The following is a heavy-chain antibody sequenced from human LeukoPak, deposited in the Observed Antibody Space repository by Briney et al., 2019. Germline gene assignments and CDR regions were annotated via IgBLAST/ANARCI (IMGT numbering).Heavy chain of an antibody. Sequence: SVTLSLTCTVSGGSISSYYWSWIRQPPGKGPEWIGCIHYSGSTNYNPSLKSRVTISVDTSRNQFSLKLSSVTAADTAVYFCARANSGYDPFDYWGQGTLVTVSS. CDR1: GGSISSYY. CDR2: IHYSGST. J-gene: IGHJ4*02. D-gene: IGHD5-12*01. V-gene: IGHV4-59*01. CDR3: ARANSGYDPFDY.